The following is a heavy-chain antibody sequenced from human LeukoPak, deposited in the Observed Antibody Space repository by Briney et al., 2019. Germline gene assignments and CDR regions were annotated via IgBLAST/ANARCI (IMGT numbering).Heavy chain of an antibody. D-gene: IGHD3-22*01. CDR1: GFTFSSYA. CDR2: ISGSGGST. V-gene: IGHV3-23*01. Sequence: PGGSLRLSCAASGFTFSSYAMSWVRQAPGKGLEWVSAISGSGGSTYYADSVKGRFTISRDNSKNTLYLQMNSLRAEDTAVYYCAKDMGSPNQDLTYYYDSSGYFDYWGQGTLVTVSS. CDR3: AKDMGSPNQDLTYYYDSSGYFDY. J-gene: IGHJ4*02.